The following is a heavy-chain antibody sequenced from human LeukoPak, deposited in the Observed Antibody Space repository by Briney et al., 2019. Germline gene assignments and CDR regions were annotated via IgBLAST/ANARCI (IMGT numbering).Heavy chain of an antibody. Sequence: SETLSLTCTVSGGTIDDSRYYWGWIRQPPGEGLEWIGSIHSSGNTFYNPSLKSRVTISVDTSNNQFYLKLHSVTAADTAVYYCARDWREWGQGTLVTVSS. CDR3: ARDWRE. V-gene: IGHV4-39*07. J-gene: IGHJ4*02. CDR2: IHSSGNT. CDR1: GGTIDDSRYY. D-gene: IGHD3-3*01.